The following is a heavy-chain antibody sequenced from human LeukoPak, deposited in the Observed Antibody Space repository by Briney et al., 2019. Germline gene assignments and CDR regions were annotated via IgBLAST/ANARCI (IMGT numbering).Heavy chain of an antibody. CDR3: ARDKRHSYGRYFDH. V-gene: IGHV4-59*01. J-gene: IGHJ4*02. CDR2: MQSTGSS. D-gene: IGHD3-16*01. Sequence: SETVSLTCSVSGDSISTYHWNWIRKPPGKGLEWIGYMQSTGSSKYNPSLKSRVNIFVDTSKNQAALILTSVTAADTAVYYCARDKRHSYGRYFDHWAQGALVTVSS. CDR1: GDSISTYH.